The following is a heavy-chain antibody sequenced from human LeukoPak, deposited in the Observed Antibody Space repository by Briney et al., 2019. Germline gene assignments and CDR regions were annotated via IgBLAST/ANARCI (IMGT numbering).Heavy chain of an antibody. CDR3: ARTSYYYDSSGYYYPYYFDY. D-gene: IGHD3-22*01. V-gene: IGHV1-2*02. CDR2: INPNSGGT. CDR1: GYTFTGYY. Sequence: GASVKVSCKASGYTFTGYYMHWVRQAPGQGLEWMGWINPNSGGTNYAQKFQGRVTMTRDTSISTAYMELRSLRSDDTAVYYCARTSYYYDSSGYYYPYYFDYWGQGTLVTVSS. J-gene: IGHJ4*02.